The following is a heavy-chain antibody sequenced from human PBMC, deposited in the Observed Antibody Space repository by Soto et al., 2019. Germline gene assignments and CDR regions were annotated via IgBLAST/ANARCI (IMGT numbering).Heavy chain of an antibody. CDR2: IYPGDSDT. CDR1: GYTFTNHW. J-gene: IGHJ6*02. D-gene: IGHD1-1*01. Sequence: GESLKISCKGSGYTFTNHWIGWVLQRPGKGLEWMGIIYPGDSDTRYSPSFQGQVTISADKSISTAYLQWSSLKASDTAMYYCSRTTGVFSYYGMDIWGQGTTVTGLL. V-gene: IGHV5-51*01. CDR3: SRTTGVFSYYGMDI.